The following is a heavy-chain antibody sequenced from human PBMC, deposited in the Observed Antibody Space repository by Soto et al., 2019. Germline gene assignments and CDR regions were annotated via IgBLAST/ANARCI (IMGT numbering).Heavy chain of an antibody. V-gene: IGHV3-23*01. CDR1: GFTFNTHA. J-gene: IGHJ6*02. Sequence: EVQVLESGGGLLQPGGSLRLSCVASGFTFNTHAMTWVRQGPGMGLEWTSSISGNGETTYYADSVKGRFTVSRDNSKNTLYLQMNSLRVEDTATYYGVKDWSGNKCPCMDVWGQGTTVTVSS. CDR2: ISGNGETT. CDR3: VKDWSGNKCPCMDV. D-gene: IGHD3-3*01.